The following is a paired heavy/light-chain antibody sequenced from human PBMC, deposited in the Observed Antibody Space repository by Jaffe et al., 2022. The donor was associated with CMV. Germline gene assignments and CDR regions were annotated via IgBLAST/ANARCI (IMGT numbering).Light chain of an antibody. CDR1: SLRSYY. J-gene: IGLJ3*02. CDR2: GKN. V-gene: IGLV3-19*01. CDR3: NSRDNSGNHE. Sequence: SSELTQDPAVSVALGQTVRITCQGDSLRSYYASWYQQRPGQAPVVVIYGKNNRPSGIPDRFSGSSSGNTASLTITGAQAEDEADYYCNSRDNSGNHEFGGGTKLTVL.
Heavy chain of an antibody. CDR1: GGSFSGYF. CDR3: ARVVGYSYGHYYYYMDV. D-gene: IGHD5-18*01. Sequence: QVQLQQWGAGLLKPSETLSLTCAVYGGSFSGYFWSWIRQPPGKGLEWIGEINHSGSTNYNPSLKSRVTISIDTSKNQFYLKLSSLTAADTAVYYCARVVGYSYGHYYYYMDVWGTGTTVTVSS. CDR2: INHSGST. V-gene: IGHV4-34*01. J-gene: IGHJ6*03.